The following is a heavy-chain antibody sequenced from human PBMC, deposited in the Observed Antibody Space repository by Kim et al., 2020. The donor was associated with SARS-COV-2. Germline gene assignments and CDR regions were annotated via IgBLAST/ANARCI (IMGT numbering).Heavy chain of an antibody. D-gene: IGHD3-3*02. V-gene: IGHV3-23*01. CDR2: ISGAGGGAS. CDR1: GFTFATYG. J-gene: IGHJ4*02. Sequence: GGSLRLSCSASGFTFATYGMNWVRQAPGKGLEWVSSISGAGGGASNDADSVKGRFTISRDNSKNTLFLQMNSLGADETATYYCVKSFAWTLAYWGQGALVTVSS. CDR3: VKSFAWTLAY.